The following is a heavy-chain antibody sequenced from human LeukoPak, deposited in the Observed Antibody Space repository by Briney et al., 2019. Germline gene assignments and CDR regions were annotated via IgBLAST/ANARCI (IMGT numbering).Heavy chain of an antibody. D-gene: IGHD5-18*01. V-gene: IGHV4-59*01. Sequence: SETLSLTCTVSGGSISGYYWSWIRQPPGKGLEWIGYIYYSGSGGTNYNPSLKSRVTISVDTSQNQFSLKLSSVTAADTAVYYCARSLGYSYGYMDYWGQGTLVTVSS. J-gene: IGHJ4*02. CDR1: GGSISGYY. CDR2: IYYSGSGGT. CDR3: ARSLGYSYGYMDY.